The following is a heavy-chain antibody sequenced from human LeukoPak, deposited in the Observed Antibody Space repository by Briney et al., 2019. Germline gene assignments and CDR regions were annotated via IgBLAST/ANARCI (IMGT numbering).Heavy chain of an antibody. CDR2: IGPNGAST. CDR1: GFTFSNHF. J-gene: IGHJ4*02. Sequence: LAGGSLRLSCLTSGFTFSNHFMHWVRQAPGKGLEYVSSIGPNGASTLYADSVKGRFTISRDSSKNALYLQLTSLRLEDTALYYCVKDLTGTWSFDYWGQGTLVTVSS. D-gene: IGHD3-9*01. CDR3: VKDLTGTWSFDY. V-gene: IGHV3-64D*06.